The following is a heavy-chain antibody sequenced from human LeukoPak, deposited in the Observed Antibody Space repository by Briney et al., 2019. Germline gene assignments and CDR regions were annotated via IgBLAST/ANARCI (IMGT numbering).Heavy chain of an antibody. CDR3: AKAKGIAVAGSFDY. J-gene: IGHJ4*02. D-gene: IGHD6-19*01. V-gene: IGHV3-30*04. CDR1: GFTFSSYA. Sequence: GGSLRLSCAASGFTFSSYAMHWVRQAPGKGLEWVAVISYDGSNKYYADSVKGRFTISRDNSKNTLYLQMNSLRAEDTAVYYCAKAKGIAVAGSFDYWGQGTLVTVSS. CDR2: ISYDGSNK.